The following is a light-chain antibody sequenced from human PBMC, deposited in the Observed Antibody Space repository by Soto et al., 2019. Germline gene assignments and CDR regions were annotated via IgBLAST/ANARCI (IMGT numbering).Light chain of an antibody. J-gene: IGKJ1*01. CDR3: MQALRGPWT. CDR2: LGS. CDR1: QSLLHSNGYNY. Sequence: DIVMTQSPLSLPVTPGEPASISCRSSQSLLHSNGYNYLHWYLQKPGQSPQLLIYLGSNRASGVPDRFSGSGSGTDLTLKISRVEPEDVGVYYCMQALRGPWTFGQGTKVEIK. V-gene: IGKV2-28*01.